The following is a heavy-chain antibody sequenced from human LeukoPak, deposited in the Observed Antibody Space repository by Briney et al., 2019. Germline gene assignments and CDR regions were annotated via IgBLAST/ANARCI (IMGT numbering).Heavy chain of an antibody. V-gene: IGHV1-46*01. D-gene: IGHD2-2*01. CDR1: GYTFTSNY. Sequence: ASVKVSCKASGYTFTSNYMHWVRQAPGQGLEWVGIIHPSGVKTNYPQKFQGRVTMTRDTSTRTLYIDLSSLSPEDTAIFYCSRDCRSTGCQGPVFDNWGQGTLVTVST. CDR3: SRDCRSTGCQGPVFDN. CDR2: IHPSGVKT. J-gene: IGHJ4*02.